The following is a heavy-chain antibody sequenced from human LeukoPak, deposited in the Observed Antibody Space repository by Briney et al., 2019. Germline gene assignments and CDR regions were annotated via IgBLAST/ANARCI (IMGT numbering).Heavy chain of an antibody. J-gene: IGHJ4*02. CDR2: IYYSGST. D-gene: IGHD1-26*01. V-gene: IGHV4-39*07. CDR3: AREGVGIDY. CDR1: GGSISSSSYY. Sequence: SETLSLTCTVSGGSISSSSYYWGWIRQPPGKGLEWIGSIYYSGSTYYNPSLKSRVTISVDTSKNQFSLKLSSVTAADTAVYYCAREGVGIDYWGQGTLVTVSS.